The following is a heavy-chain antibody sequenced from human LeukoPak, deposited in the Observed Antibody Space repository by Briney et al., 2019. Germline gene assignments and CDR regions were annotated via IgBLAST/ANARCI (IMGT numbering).Heavy chain of an antibody. Sequence: GASVKVSCKASGGTFSSYAISWVRQAPGQGLEWMGGIIPIFGTANYAQKFQGRVTITADESTSTAYMGLSSLRSEDTAVYYCARTHCSSSSCRLEWFDPWGQGTLVTVSS. CDR3: ARTHCSSSSCRLEWFDP. D-gene: IGHD2-2*01. V-gene: IGHV1-69*13. CDR1: GGTFSSYA. J-gene: IGHJ5*02. CDR2: IIPIFGTA.